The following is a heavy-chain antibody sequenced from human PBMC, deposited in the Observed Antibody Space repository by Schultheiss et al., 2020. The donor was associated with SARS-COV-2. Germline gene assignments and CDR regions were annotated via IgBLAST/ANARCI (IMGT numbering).Heavy chain of an antibody. V-gene: IGHV3-15*01. Sequence: GGSLRLSCAASGFTFTNAWMSWVRQAPEKGLEWVGLIKAKSDGGTAHYAPHVKGRFDISRDDSSNTLYLQMNSLKTEDTGVYYCSTSGSSWSLDNWGQGTLVTVAS. CDR3: STSGSSWSLDN. CDR2: IKAKSDGGTA. D-gene: IGHD6-13*01. CDR1: GFTFTNAW. J-gene: IGHJ4*02.